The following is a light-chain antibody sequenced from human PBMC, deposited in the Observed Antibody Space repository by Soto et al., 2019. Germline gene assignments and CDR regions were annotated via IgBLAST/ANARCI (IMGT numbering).Light chain of an antibody. J-gene: IGKJ2*01. CDR3: QQSSTPPYT. Sequence: DIQMTQSPSSLSVSVGDRVTITCRASQNINRYLNWYQQKPGRAPKVLIFAASSLQSGVPSRFSGSGSGTDFSLSISSLQPEDFATYYCQQSSTPPYTFGPGTKLEI. V-gene: IGKV1-39*01. CDR1: QNINRY. CDR2: AAS.